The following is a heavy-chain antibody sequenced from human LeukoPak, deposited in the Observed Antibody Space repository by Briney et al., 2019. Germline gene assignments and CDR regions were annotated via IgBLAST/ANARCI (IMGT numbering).Heavy chain of an antibody. D-gene: IGHD3-3*01. CDR1: GFTFSNAW. Sequence: VGSLRLSCAASGFTFSNAWMSWVRQAPGKGLEWVGRIKSKTDGGTTDYAAPVKGRFTISRDDSKNTLYLQMNSLKTEDTAVYYCTTEVLRFLEWFEADYYYYYMDVWGKGTTVTVSS. J-gene: IGHJ6*03. CDR2: IKSKTDGGTT. V-gene: IGHV3-15*01. CDR3: TTEVLRFLEWFEADYYYYYMDV.